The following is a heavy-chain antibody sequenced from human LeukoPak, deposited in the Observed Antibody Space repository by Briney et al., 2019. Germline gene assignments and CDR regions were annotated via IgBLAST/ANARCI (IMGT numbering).Heavy chain of an antibody. Sequence: ASVKVSCKASGYTFTGFYIHWVRQAPGQGLEWMGWVYSDSGDTNYAQKFQGCVTMTRDTSISTAHMELSRLTSDDTAIYYCARSAGSAFFDYWGQGTLVTVSS. D-gene: IGHD2-15*01. CDR1: GYTFTGFY. CDR2: VYSDSGDT. V-gene: IGHV1-2*04. CDR3: ARSAGSAFFDY. J-gene: IGHJ4*02.